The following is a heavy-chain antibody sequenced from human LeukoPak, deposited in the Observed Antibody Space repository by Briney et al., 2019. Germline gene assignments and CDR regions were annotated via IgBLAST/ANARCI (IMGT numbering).Heavy chain of an antibody. CDR3: ARARGIRFLEWLLGGYFDY. CDR2: ISSSRHI. D-gene: IGHD3-3*01. Sequence: GGSLRLSCAASGFTFSSYSMNWVRQAPGKGLEWVSSISSSRHIYYADSVKGRFTISRDNAKNSLYLQMNSLRAEDTAVYYCARARGIRFLEWLLGGYFDYWGQGTLVTVSS. CDR1: GFTFSSYS. J-gene: IGHJ4*02. V-gene: IGHV3-21*01.